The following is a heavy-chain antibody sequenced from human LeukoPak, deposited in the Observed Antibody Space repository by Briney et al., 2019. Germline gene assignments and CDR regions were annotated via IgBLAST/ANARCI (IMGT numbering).Heavy chain of an antibody. D-gene: IGHD6-13*01. CDR1: GGSFSGYY. CDR3: ARTPNSGYSSSWFFDY. CDR2: INHGGST. J-gene: IGHJ4*02. Sequence: SETLSLTCAVYGGSFSGYYWSWIRQPPGKGLEWIGEINHGGSTNYNPSLKSRVTISVDTSKNQFSLKLSSVTAADTAVYYCARTPNSGYSSSWFFDYWGQGTLVTVSS. V-gene: IGHV4-34*01.